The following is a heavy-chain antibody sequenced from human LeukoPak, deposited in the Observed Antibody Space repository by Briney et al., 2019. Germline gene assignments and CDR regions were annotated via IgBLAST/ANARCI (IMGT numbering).Heavy chain of an antibody. J-gene: IGHJ4*02. CDR3: ARYGTGVVSGIFDY. Sequence: SETLSLTCAVYGGSFSGYYWSWIRQPPGKGLEWIGEINHSGSTNYNPSLKSRVTISVDTSKNQFSLKLSSVTAADTAVYYWARYGTGVVSGIFDYWGQGTLVTVSS. D-gene: IGHD3-3*01. CDR1: GGSFSGYY. CDR2: INHSGST. V-gene: IGHV4-34*01.